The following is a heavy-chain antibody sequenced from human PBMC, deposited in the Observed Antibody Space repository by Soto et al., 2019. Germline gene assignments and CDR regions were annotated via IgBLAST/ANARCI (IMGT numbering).Heavy chain of an antibody. CDR1: GGSISSGGYY. CDR3: ARVKGDFPDKVVILFDY. Sequence: SETLCLTCTVSGGSISSGGYYWSWIRQHPGKGLEWIGYIYYSGSTYYNPSLKSRVTISVDTSKNQFSLKLSSVTAADTAVYYCARVKGDFPDKVVILFDYWGQGTLVTVSS. J-gene: IGHJ4*02. CDR2: IYYSGST. D-gene: IGHD3-22*01. V-gene: IGHV4-31*03.